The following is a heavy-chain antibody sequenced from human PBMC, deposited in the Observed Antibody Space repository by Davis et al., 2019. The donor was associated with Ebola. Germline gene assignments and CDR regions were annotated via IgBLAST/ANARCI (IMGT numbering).Heavy chain of an antibody. V-gene: IGHV1-18*04. CDR1: GYTFTSYG. CDR3: ASPSGRYYDILTGYFGMDV. Sequence: VSVKVSCKASGYTFTSYGISWVRQAPGQGLEWMGWISAYNGNTNYAQKLQGRVTMTTDTSTSTAYMELSSLRSEDTAVYYCASPSGRYYDILTGYFGMDVWGQGTTVTVSS. D-gene: IGHD3-9*01. J-gene: IGHJ6*02. CDR2: ISAYNGNT.